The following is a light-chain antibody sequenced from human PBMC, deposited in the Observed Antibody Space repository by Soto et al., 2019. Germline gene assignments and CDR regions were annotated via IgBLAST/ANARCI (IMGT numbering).Light chain of an antibody. CDR3: QQYNNWWT. J-gene: IGKJ1*01. Sequence: EIVLTQSSATLSVSPGESVTLSCRASQLFSSNLAWYQHKPGQAPRLLIYGASSRATGIPDRFSGSGSGTDFTLTISRLEPEDFAVYYCQQYNNWWTFGQGTKVDIK. CDR2: GAS. CDR1: QLFSSN. V-gene: IGKV3D-15*01.